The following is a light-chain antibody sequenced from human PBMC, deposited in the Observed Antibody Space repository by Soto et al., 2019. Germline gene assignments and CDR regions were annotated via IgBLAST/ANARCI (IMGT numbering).Light chain of an antibody. CDR3: QQANSFPIT. Sequence: DIQMTQSPSSVSASVGDRVTITCRASQGISTWLAWFQQTPGKAPELLIYAASNLQSGVPSRFSGSGSGTKFTRTISSLQPEDFATYYCQQANSFPITFGQGTRLEMK. CDR2: AAS. J-gene: IGKJ5*01. V-gene: IGKV1-12*01. CDR1: QGISTW.